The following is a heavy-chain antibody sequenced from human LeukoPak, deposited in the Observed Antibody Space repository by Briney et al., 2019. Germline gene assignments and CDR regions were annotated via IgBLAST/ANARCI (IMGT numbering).Heavy chain of an antibody. CDR3: ARGTGTTAYFDY. J-gene: IGHJ4*02. CDR1: GFTFSSYS. CDR2: ISSGGSYI. V-gene: IGHV3-21*01. Sequence: PGGSLRLSCAASGFTFSSYSMNWVRQAPGKGLEWVSSISSGGSYIYYADSVKGRFTISRDNAKNSLYLQMNSLRAEDTAVYYCARGTGTTAYFDYWGQGTPVTVSS. D-gene: IGHD1-1*01.